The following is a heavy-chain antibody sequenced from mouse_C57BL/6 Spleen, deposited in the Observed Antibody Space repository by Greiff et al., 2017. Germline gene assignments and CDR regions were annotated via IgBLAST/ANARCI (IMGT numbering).Heavy chain of an antibody. CDR1: GFNIKNTY. J-gene: IGHJ4*01. D-gene: IGHD1-1*01. CDR2: IDPANGNT. Sequence: EVQLVESVAELVRPGASVKLSCTASGFNIKNTYMHWVKQRPEQGLEWIGRIDPANGNTKYAPKFQGKATITADTSSNTAYLQLSSLTSEDTAIYYCARSYGSSFYAMDYWGQGTSVTVSS. V-gene: IGHV14-3*01. CDR3: ARSYGSSFYAMDY.